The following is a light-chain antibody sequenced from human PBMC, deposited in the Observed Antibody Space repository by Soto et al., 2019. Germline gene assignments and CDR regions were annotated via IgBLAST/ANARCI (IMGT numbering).Light chain of an antibody. CDR2: EVS. Sequence: QSALTQPASVSGSPGQSITISCAGTSSDVGAYNYVSWYQQDPGKAPKLVIYEVSNRPSGVSNRFSGSKSGNTASLTISGLQAEDEADYYCSSYTSFTTPVFGGGTQVTVL. V-gene: IGLV2-14*01. J-gene: IGLJ3*02. CDR3: SSYTSFTTPV. CDR1: SSDVGAYNY.